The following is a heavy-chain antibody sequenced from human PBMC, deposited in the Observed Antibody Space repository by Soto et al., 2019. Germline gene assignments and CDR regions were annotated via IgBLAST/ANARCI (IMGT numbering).Heavy chain of an antibody. D-gene: IGHD3-3*01. CDR3: ARASFYDFWYGYYILPGMDV. J-gene: IGHJ6*02. Sequence: GGSLRLSCATSGFMLSTYVMNWVRQAPGKGLEWVSSINGRSNYKYYANSVRGRFTISRDNAKNSLFLQMSSLTAEDTAVYYCARASFYDFWYGYYILPGMDVWGQGTTVTVSS. CDR1: GFMLSTYV. CDR2: INGRSNYK. V-gene: IGHV3-21*01.